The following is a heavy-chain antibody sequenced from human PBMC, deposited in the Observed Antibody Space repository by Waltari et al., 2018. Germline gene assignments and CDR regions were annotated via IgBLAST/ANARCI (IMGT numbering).Heavy chain of an antibody. CDR3: AKCRAMATSFYYYGMDV. V-gene: IGHV3-23*01. CDR2: ISGGGAST. Sequence: VHILETGGGLAQPGWPLRLVCFAACFTFYTFAFSWARQTPGKGLQWVAGISGGGASTYVADAVKGRFTITRDNSRNTVFLQMDSLRAEDTALYYCAKCRAMATSFYYYGMDVWGLGTTVTVSS. CDR1: CFTFYTFA. D-gene: IGHD5-18*01. J-gene: IGHJ6*02.